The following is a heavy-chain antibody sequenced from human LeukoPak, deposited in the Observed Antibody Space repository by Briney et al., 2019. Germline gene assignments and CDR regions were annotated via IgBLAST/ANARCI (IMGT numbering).Heavy chain of an antibody. Sequence: PGGSLRLSCAASGFTFSSYDMNRVRQAPGKGLEWVSHIANSGSTIYYADSVKGRFTISRDNAKNSLYLQMNSLRAEDTAIYYCARDEGDGYNYDHYYMDVWGKGTTVTVSS. V-gene: IGHV3-48*03. CDR3: ARDEGDGYNYDHYYMDV. CDR1: GFTFSSYD. CDR2: IANSGSTI. J-gene: IGHJ6*03. D-gene: IGHD5-24*01.